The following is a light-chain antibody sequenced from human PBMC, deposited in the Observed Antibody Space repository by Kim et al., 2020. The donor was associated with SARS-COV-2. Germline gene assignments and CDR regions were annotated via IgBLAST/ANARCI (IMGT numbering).Light chain of an antibody. Sequence: EIVMTQSPATLSVSPGERATLSCRASRSISSNLAWYQRKPGQAPRLLIFDASTRATGIPARFSGIGSGTDFTLTISSLQSEDFAVYYCQQYNNRAPLTFGGGTKVDIK. J-gene: IGKJ4*01. CDR2: DAS. V-gene: IGKV3-15*01. CDR1: RSISSN. CDR3: QQYNNRAPLT.